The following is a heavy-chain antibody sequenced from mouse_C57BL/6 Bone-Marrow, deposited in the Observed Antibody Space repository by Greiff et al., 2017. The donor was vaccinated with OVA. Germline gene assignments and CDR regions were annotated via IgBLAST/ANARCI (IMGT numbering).Heavy chain of an antibody. D-gene: IGHD4-1*01. CDR3: TRNWDGGYYFDY. Sequence: EVMLVESGEGLVKPGGSLKLSCAASGFTFSSYAMSWVRQTPEKRLEWVAYISSGGDYIYYADTVKGRFTISRDNARNTLYLQMSSLKSEDTAMDYCTRNWDGGYYFDYWGQGTTLTVSS. CDR1: GFTFSSYA. CDR2: ISSGGDYI. V-gene: IGHV5-9-1*02. J-gene: IGHJ2*01.